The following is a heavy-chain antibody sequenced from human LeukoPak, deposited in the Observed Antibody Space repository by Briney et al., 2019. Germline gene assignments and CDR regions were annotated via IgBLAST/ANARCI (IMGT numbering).Heavy chain of an antibody. CDR2: TYYRSKWYY. V-gene: IGHV6-1*01. CDR1: GNSVSDNSAT. CDR3: ARGGQGDGYSADDAFDI. Sequence: SQTLSLTCAISGNSVSDNSATWSWIRQSPSRGLEWLGRTYYRSKWYYDYAVSLKSRITINPDTSKNQFSLQLNSVTPEDTAVYYCARGGQGDGYSADDAFDIWGQGTMVTVSS. D-gene: IGHD5-24*01. J-gene: IGHJ3*02.